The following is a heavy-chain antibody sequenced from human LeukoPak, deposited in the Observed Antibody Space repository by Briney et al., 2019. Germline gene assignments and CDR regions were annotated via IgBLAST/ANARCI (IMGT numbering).Heavy chain of an antibody. CDR2: IYPDDSDT. CDR1: GYSFTSYW. V-gene: IGHV5-51*01. D-gene: IGHD3-3*01. CDR3: ARRKVSRITIFGVAIDY. J-gene: IGHJ4*02. Sequence: GESLKISCKGSGYSFTSYWIGWVRQMPGKGLEWMGIIYPDDSDTRYSPSFQGQVTISVDKSISTAYLQWSSLKASDTALYYCARRKVSRITIFGVAIDYWGQGTLVTVFS.